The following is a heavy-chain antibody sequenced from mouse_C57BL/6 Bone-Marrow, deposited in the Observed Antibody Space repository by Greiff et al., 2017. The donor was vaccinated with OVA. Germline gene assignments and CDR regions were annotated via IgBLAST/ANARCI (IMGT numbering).Heavy chain of an antibody. Sequence: EVKVVESEGGLVQPGSSMKLSCTASGFTFSDYYMAWVRQVPEKGLEWVANINYDGSSTYYLDSLKSRFIISRDNAKNILYLQMSSLKSEDTATYYCARDGGRGRGGYAMDYWGQGTSVTVSS. CDR3: ARDGGRGRGGYAMDY. J-gene: IGHJ4*01. D-gene: IGHD1-1*02. CDR1: GFTFSDYY. V-gene: IGHV5-16*01. CDR2: INYDGSST.